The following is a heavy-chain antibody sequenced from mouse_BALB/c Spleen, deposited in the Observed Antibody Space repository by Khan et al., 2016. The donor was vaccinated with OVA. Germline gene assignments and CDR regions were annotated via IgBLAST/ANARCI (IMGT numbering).Heavy chain of an antibody. CDR1: GYTFTSYT. V-gene: IGHV1-4*01. D-gene: IGHD2-14*01. CDR2: INPSNGYT. CDR3: VRDGAYHRNDGWFAY. Sequence: QVQLQQSGAELARPGASVKMSCKASGYTFTSYTIHWIKLRSGQGLEWIGYINPSNGYTNYNQKFKDKATLTADKSSTPAYMQLSSLTSDDSAVYYGVRDGAYHRNDGWFAYWGQGTLVTVSA. J-gene: IGHJ3*01.